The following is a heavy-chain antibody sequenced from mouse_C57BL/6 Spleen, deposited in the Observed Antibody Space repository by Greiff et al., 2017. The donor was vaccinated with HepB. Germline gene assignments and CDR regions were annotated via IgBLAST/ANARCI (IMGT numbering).Heavy chain of an antibody. CDR3: ARRGLKTAQATGYFDY. CDR1: GFTFSSYA. D-gene: IGHD3-2*02. J-gene: IGHJ2*01. CDR2: ISDGGSYT. Sequence: DVKLVESGGGLVKPGGSLKLSCAASGFTFSSYAMSWVRQTPEKRLEWVATISDGGSYTYYPDNVKGRFTISRDNAKNNLYLQMSHLKSEDTAMYDCARRGLKTAQATGYFDYWGQGTTLTVSS. V-gene: IGHV5-4*03.